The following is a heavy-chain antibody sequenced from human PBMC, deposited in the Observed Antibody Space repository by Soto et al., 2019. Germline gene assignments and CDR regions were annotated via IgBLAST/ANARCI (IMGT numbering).Heavy chain of an antibody. D-gene: IGHD3-22*01. V-gene: IGHV4-30-2*03. CDR2: IYYSGST. Sequence: PSETLSLTCAVSGGSISSGGYSWSWIRQPPGKGLEWIGCIYYSGSTYYNPSLKSRVTISVDTSKNQFSLKLSSVTAADTAVYYCARRGYYYDSSGYPSVWYWGQGTLVTVSS. CDR3: ARRGYYYDSSGYPSVWY. CDR1: GGSISSGGYS. J-gene: IGHJ4*02.